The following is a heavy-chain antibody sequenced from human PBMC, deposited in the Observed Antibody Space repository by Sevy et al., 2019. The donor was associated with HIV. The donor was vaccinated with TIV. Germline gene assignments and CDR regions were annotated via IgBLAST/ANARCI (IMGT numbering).Heavy chain of an antibody. CDR1: GFTFSSYA. D-gene: IGHD2-2*01. V-gene: IGHV3-30*04. CDR3: ARVGVVGPAATPYYYYGMDV. CDR2: ISYDGSNK. Sequence: GGSLRLSCAASGFTFSSYAMHWVRQAPGKGLEWVAVISYDGSNKYYADSVKGRFTISRDNSKNTLYLQMNSLRAEDTAVYYCARVGVVGPAATPYYYYGMDVWGQGTTVTVSS. J-gene: IGHJ6*02.